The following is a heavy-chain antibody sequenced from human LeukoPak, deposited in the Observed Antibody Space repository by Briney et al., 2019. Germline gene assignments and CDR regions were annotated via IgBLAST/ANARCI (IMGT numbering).Heavy chain of an antibody. CDR2: ISSSGSTI. CDR3: ARDNSLLGG. V-gene: IGHV3-48*03. Sequence: GGSLRLSCAASGFTFSSYEMNWVRQAPGKGLEWVSYISSSGSTIYYADSVKGRFTISRDNSKNTLYLQMNSLRAEDTAVYYCARDNSLLGGWGQGTLVTVSS. J-gene: IGHJ4*02. CDR1: GFTFSSYE. D-gene: IGHD7-27*01.